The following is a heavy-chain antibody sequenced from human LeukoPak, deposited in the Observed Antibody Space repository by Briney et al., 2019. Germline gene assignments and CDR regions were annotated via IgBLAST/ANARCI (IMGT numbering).Heavy chain of an antibody. J-gene: IGHJ4*02. Sequence: GASVKVSCKVSGYTLTELSMHWVRQAPGKGLVWMGGFDPEDGETFYAQKFQGRVTMTKDTSTDTAYMELSSLRSEDTAVYYCTTDYYYDSSGSYYTIDYWGQGTLVTVSS. CDR1: GYTLTELS. CDR3: TTDYYYDSSGSYYTIDY. CDR2: FDPEDGET. V-gene: IGHV1-24*01. D-gene: IGHD3-22*01.